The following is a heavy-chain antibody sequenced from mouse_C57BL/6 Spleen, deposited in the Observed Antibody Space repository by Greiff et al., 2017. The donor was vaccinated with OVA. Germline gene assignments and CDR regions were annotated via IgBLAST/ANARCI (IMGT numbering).Heavy chain of an antibody. D-gene: IGHD1-1*01. CDR1: GYSITSGYY. V-gene: IGHV3-6*01. CDR2: ISYDGSN. Sequence: EVQLQQSGPGLVKPSQSLSLTCSVTGYSITSGYYWYWLRQLPGNKLEWLGFISYDGSNNYNQSLKNRISITSDTSKNQFFLKLNSVTTEDTATIYWASTTSPYYFYDWGQGTTLTVSS. J-gene: IGHJ2*01. CDR3: ASTTSPYYFYD.